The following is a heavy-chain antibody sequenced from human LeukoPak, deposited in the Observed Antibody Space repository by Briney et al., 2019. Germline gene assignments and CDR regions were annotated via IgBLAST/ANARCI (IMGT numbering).Heavy chain of an antibody. CDR3: AKDHPPYGDSLQVY. J-gene: IGHJ4*02. CDR1: GFTFSSHG. V-gene: IGHV3-23*01. CDR2: ISGSGGST. Sequence: GGTLRLSCAASGFTFSSHGMSWVRQAPGKGLEWVSAISGSGGSTYYADSVKGRFTISRDNSKNTLYLQMNSLRAEDTAVYYCAKDHPPYGDSLQVYWGQGTLVTVSS. D-gene: IGHD4-17*01.